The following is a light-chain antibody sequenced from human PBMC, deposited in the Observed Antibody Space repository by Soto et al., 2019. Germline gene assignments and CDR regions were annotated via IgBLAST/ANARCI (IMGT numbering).Light chain of an antibody. V-gene: IGKV3-20*01. CDR1: QSVSSSY. Sequence: DIVLTQSPGTLCLSPGERATLSCRASQSVSSSYLAWYQQKPGQAPRLLIYGASSRATGIPDTFSGSGSGTDFTLTITRLEPEDFALYYCQQYGHSPRTFGQGTKVDIK. CDR3: QQYGHSPRT. CDR2: GAS. J-gene: IGKJ1*01.